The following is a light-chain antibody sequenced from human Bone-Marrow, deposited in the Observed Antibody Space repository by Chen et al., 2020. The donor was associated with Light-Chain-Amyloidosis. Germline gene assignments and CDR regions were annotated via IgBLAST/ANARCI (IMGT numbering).Light chain of an antibody. V-gene: IGLV3-21*02. CDR3: QVWDRSSDRPV. J-gene: IGLJ3*02. CDR1: NIGYRS. CDR2: DDS. Sequence: SYVLTHPSSVSVAPGQTATIACGGNNIGYRSVHWYQQTPGQAPLLVVYDDSDRPSGIPERLSGSNSGNTATLTISRVEAGDEADYYCQVWDRSSDRPVFGGGTKLTVL.